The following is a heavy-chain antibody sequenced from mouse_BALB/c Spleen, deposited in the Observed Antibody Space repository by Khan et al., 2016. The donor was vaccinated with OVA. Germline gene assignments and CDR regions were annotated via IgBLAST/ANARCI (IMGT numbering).Heavy chain of an antibody. J-gene: IGHJ3*01. CDR1: GYTFTSYY. CDR3: TRSGYGAFAY. Sequence: VQLQESGAELVKPGASVRLSCKASGYTFTSYYLYWMKQRPGHGLEWIGDINPSNGGTNFNENFKTKATLTVDKSSSTAYMQLSSLPSEDSAVYYCTRSGYGAFAYWGQGTLVTVSA. V-gene: IGHV1S81*02. D-gene: IGHD1-1*02. CDR2: INPSNGGT.